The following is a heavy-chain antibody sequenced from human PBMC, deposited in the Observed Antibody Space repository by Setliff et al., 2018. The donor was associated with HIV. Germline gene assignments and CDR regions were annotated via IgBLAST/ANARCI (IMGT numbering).Heavy chain of an antibody. D-gene: IGHD3-10*01. Sequence: ASVKVSCKASGHTFSNYDVIWVRRATGQGLEWMGWMNPNSGDTGYALKFQARVTMTRDTSISTAYMELSSLTSEDTAVYYCARGKGVGGVVITGGLDVWGKGTTVTVSS. CDR3: ARGKGVGGVVITGGLDV. V-gene: IGHV1-8*01. CDR1: GHTFSNYD. J-gene: IGHJ6*04. CDR2: MNPNSGDT.